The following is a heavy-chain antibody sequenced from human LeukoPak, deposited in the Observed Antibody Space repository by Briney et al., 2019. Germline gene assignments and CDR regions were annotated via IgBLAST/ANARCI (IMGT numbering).Heavy chain of an antibody. D-gene: IGHD3-22*01. CDR1: GGTFSSYA. CDR2: IIPIFGTA. Sequence: GASVKVSCKASGGTFSSYAISWMRQAPGQGLEWMGGIIPIFGTANYAQKFQGRVTITTDESTSTAYMELSSLRSEDTAVYYCARGKSDSSGYYYADAFDIWGQGTMVTVSS. J-gene: IGHJ3*02. V-gene: IGHV1-69*05. CDR3: ARGKSDSSGYYYADAFDI.